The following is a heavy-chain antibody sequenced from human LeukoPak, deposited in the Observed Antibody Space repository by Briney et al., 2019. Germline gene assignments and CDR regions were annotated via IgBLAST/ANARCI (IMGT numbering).Heavy chain of an antibody. J-gene: IGHJ3*02. CDR3: ARAYSSSWDHAFDI. CDR2: IIPILGIA. Sequence: SVKVSCKASGGTFSSYAISWVRQAPGQGLEWMGRIIPILGIANYAQKFQGRVTITADKSTSTAYMELSSLRSEDTAVYYCARAYSSSWDHAFDIWGQGTMVTVSS. D-gene: IGHD6-13*01. CDR1: GGTFSSYA. V-gene: IGHV1-69*04.